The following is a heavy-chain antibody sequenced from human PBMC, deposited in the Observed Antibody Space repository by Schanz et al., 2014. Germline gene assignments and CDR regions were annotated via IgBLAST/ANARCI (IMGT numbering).Heavy chain of an antibody. J-gene: IGHJ4*02. CDR1: GFTVRSYA. CDR2: ISYDGSNQ. Sequence: QVQLVESGGGVVQPGRSLRLSCAASGFTVRSYAMHWVRQAPGKGLEWVAAISYDGSNQYYTDSVKGRFTVSRDNSKNPVSLKMKSLKTKDTIIYNCAKEESPPSLVDSWGQGTLVTVSS. CDR3: AKEESPPSLVDS. V-gene: IGHV3-30*04.